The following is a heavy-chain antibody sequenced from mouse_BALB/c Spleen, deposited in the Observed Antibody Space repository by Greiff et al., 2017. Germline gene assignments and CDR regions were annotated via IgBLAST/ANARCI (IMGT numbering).Heavy chain of an antibody. CDR1: GFTFSDYY. CDR2: ISDGGSYT. Sequence: EVQRVESGGGLVKPGGSLKLSCAASGFTFSDYYMYWVRQTPEKRLEWVATISDGGSYTYYPDSVKGRFTISRDNAKNNLYLQMSSLKSEDTAMYYCARGFAYWGQGTLVTDSA. CDR3: ARGFAY. V-gene: IGHV5-4*02. J-gene: IGHJ3*01.